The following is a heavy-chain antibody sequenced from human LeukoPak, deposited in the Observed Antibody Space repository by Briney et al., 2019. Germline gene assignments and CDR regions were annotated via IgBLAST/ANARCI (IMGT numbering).Heavy chain of an antibody. D-gene: IGHD1-7*01. CDR1: GFTFSSYA. CDR3: ARGITGTVFDY. Sequence: GGSLRLSCAASGFTFSSYAMHWVRQAPGKGLEWVAVISYDGSNKYYPESVKGRFTISRDNSKNTLYLQMNSLRAEDTAVYYCARGITGTVFDYWGQGTLSPSPQ. V-gene: IGHV3-30-3*01. J-gene: IGHJ4*02. CDR2: ISYDGSNK.